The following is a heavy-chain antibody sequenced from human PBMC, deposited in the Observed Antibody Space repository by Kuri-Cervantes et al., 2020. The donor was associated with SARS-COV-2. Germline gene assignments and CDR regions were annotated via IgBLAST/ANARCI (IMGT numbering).Heavy chain of an antibody. CDR2: ISAYNGNT. CDR1: GYTFTSYG. V-gene: IGHV1-18*01. J-gene: IGHJ4*02. D-gene: IGHD1-1*01. CDR3: AGGPKERTYYFDY. Sequence: ASVKVSCKASGYTFTSYGISWGRQAPGQGLECMGWISAYNGNTNYTQTLQGRVTMTTDTSTSTAYMELRSLSSDDTAVYCCAGGPKERTYYFDYWGQGTLVTVSS.